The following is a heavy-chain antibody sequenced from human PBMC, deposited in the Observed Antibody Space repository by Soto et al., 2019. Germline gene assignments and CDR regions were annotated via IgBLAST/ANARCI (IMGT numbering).Heavy chain of an antibody. Sequence: QVQLVQSGAEVKKPGASVKVSCKASGYTFTSYDINWVRQATGQGLEWMGWMNPNSGNTGYAQKFQGRVTMTRNTSISTAYIELSSLRSEDTAVYYCARELSYYGSGSHYYFDYWGQGTLVTVSS. V-gene: IGHV1-8*01. CDR3: ARELSYYGSGSHYYFDY. D-gene: IGHD3-10*01. CDR1: GYTFTSYD. CDR2: MNPNSGNT. J-gene: IGHJ4*02.